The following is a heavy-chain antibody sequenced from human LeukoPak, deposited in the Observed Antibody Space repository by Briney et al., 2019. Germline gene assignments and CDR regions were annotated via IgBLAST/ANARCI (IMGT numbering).Heavy chain of an antibody. Sequence: ASVKVSRKASGYTFTSYGISWVRQAPGQGLEWMGWISAYNGNTNYAQKLQGRVTMTTDTSTSTAYMELRSLRSDDTAVYYCARDFRAAYYYDSSGYYYGFDYWGQGTLVTVSS. V-gene: IGHV1-18*01. CDR3: ARDFRAAYYYDSSGYYYGFDY. CDR2: ISAYNGNT. D-gene: IGHD3-22*01. CDR1: GYTFTSYG. J-gene: IGHJ4*02.